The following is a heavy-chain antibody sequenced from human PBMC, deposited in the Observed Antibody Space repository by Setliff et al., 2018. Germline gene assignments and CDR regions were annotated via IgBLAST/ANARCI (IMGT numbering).Heavy chain of an antibody. CDR1: GYTFSSYD. D-gene: IGHD2-15*01. V-gene: IGHV1-8*01. J-gene: IGHJ2*01. Sequence: PSVKVSCKASGYTFSSYDISWVRQASGQGLEWMGWMNPNSGNTGYAQKFQGRVTMTRNTSIDTAYMELSSLRSQDTAVYYCARGRGGNPNWYFDLWGRGALVTVSS. CDR2: MNPNSGNT. CDR3: ARGRGGNPNWYFDL.